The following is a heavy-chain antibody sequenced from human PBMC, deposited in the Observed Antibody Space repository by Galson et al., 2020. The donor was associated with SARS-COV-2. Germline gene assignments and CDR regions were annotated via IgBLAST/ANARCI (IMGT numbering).Heavy chain of an antibody. V-gene: IGHV3-33*06. J-gene: IGHJ6*04. Sequence: QLGESLKIPGAASGFTFSSYGMHGVRQAPGKGLEGVAVIWYDGSNKYYADSVKGRFTISRDNSKNTLYLQMNSLRAEDTSVCYCAKDDWNSPWDVWGKGTTVTVSS. CDR1: GFTFSSYG. D-gene: IGHD2-21*02. CDR2: IWYDGSNK. CDR3: AKDDWNSPWDV.